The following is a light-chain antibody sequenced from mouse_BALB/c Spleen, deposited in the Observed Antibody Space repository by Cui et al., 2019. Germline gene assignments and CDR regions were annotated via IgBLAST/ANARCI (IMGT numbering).Light chain of an antibody. CDR2: WAA. J-gene: IGKJ5*01. CDR1: EDVGTG. V-gene: IGKV6-23*01. Sequence: DIVFTWSYIFISTSGGDRVSITGKASEDVGTGVGWYQKKPGQSPKVLSYWAAHRHTGVPDRFTGSGSGTDCTLTISNVQSEDLADYVGQQYSSYPLTFGAGTKLEIK. CDR3: QQYSSYPLT.